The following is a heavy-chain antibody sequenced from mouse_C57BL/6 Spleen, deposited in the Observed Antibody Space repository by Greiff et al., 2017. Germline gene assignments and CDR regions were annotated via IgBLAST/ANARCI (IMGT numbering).Heavy chain of an antibody. Sequence: EVKLQESGGGLVKPGGSLKLSCAASGFTFSDYGMHWVRQAPEKGLEWVAYISSGSSTIYYADTVKGRFTISRDNAKNTLFLQMTSLRSEDTAMYYCARLLLYWYFDVWGTGTTVTVSS. V-gene: IGHV5-17*01. CDR2: ISSGSSTI. CDR1: GFTFSDYG. CDR3: ARLLLYWYFDV. J-gene: IGHJ1*03. D-gene: IGHD2-10*01.